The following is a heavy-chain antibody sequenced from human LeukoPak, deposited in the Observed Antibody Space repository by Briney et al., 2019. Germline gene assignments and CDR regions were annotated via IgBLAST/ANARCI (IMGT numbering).Heavy chain of an antibody. Sequence: SETLSLTCAVSGGSISSGGYSWSWIRQPPGKGLDWIGYIYHSGSTYYNPSLKSRVTISVDRSKNQFSLKLSSVTAADTAVYYCARGRDYSLYYYGMDVWGQGTTVTVSS. CDR3: ARGRDYSLYYYGMDV. CDR1: GGSISSGGYS. CDR2: IYHSGST. J-gene: IGHJ6*02. V-gene: IGHV4-30-2*01. D-gene: IGHD4-17*01.